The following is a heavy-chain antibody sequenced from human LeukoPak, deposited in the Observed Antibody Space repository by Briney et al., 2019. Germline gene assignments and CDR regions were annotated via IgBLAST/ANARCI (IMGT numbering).Heavy chain of an antibody. CDR3: ARGGGYYGFWSGYDSQYFDY. J-gene: IGHJ4*02. CDR2: ISSRSSTI. Sequence: VGSLRLSCAASGFTFSSYSMNWVRRAPGKGLEWVSYISSRSSTIYYADSVKGRFTISRDNAKNSLYLQMNSLRAEDTALYYCARGGGYYGFWSGYDSQYFDYWGQGTLVTVSS. D-gene: IGHD3-3*01. V-gene: IGHV3-48*04. CDR1: GFTFSSYS.